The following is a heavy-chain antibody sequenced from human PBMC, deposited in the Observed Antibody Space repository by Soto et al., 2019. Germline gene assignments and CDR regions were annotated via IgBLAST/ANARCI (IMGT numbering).Heavy chain of an antibody. CDR1: GGSFSGYY. V-gene: IGHV4-34*01. CDR2: INHSGST. J-gene: IGHJ6*03. D-gene: IGHD3-3*01. Sequence: SETLSLTCAVYGGSFSGYYWSWIRQPPGKGLEWIGEINHSGSTNYNPSLKSRVTISVDTSKNQFSLKLSSVTAADTAVYYCARPPYYDFWSGPQGYYYYYMDVWGKGTSVTVSS. CDR3: ARPPYYDFWSGPQGYYYYYMDV.